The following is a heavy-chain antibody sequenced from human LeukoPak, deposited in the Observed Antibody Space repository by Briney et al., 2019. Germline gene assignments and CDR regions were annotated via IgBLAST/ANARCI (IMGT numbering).Heavy chain of an antibody. CDR1: GGSFSGYY. V-gene: IGHV4-34*01. CDR2: INHSGST. CDR3: ARGLYLEHCSSTSCYEDY. J-gene: IGHJ4*02. Sequence: SETLSLTCAVYGGSFSGYYWSWLRQPPGKGLEWMGEINHSGSTNYNPSLKSRVTISVDTSKNQFSLKLSSVTAADTAVYYCARGLYLEHCSSTSCYEDYWGQGTLVTVSS. D-gene: IGHD2-2*01.